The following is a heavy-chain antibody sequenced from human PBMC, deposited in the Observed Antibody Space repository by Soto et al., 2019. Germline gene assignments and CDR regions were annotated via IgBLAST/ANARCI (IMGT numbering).Heavy chain of an antibody. CDR2: INAGNGNT. J-gene: IGHJ4*02. Sequence: QVQLVQSGAEVKKPGASVKVSCKASGYTFTSYAMHWVRQAPGQRLAWMGWINAGNGNTKYSQKFPGRVTISRDTSASTAYMELSSLRFEDTAVYYCARNLMDYDILTGYYIAYYFDYWGQGTLVTVSS. CDR1: GYTFTSYA. D-gene: IGHD3-9*01. V-gene: IGHV1-3*01. CDR3: ARNLMDYDILTGYYIAYYFDY.